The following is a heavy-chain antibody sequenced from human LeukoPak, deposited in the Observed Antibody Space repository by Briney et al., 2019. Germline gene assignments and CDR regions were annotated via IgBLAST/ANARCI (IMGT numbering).Heavy chain of an antibody. D-gene: IGHD3-22*01. Sequence: GGSLRLSCAASGFTFSSYATSWVRQAPGKGLEWVSAISGSGGSTYYADSVKGRFTISRDNSKNTLYLQMNSLRAEDTAVYYCAKDWAWYYDNSGYSERAFDIWDQGTMVTVYS. CDR2: ISGSGGST. CDR1: GFTFSSYA. CDR3: AKDWAWYYDNSGYSERAFDI. V-gene: IGHV3-23*01. J-gene: IGHJ3*02.